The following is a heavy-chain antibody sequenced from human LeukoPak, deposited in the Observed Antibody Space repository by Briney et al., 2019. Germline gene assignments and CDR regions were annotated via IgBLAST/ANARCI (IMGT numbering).Heavy chain of an antibody. Sequence: PSETLSLTCTVSGGSISSYYWSWIRQPAGKGLEWIGRIYNSGRTNYNPSLKSRVTMSVDTSNNQFSLKLSSVTAADTAVYYCASAQGYCSGRSCYGGWGQGTLVTVSS. CDR2: IYNSGRT. CDR1: GGSISSYY. D-gene: IGHD2-15*01. J-gene: IGHJ4*02. CDR3: ASAQGYCSGRSCYGG. V-gene: IGHV4-4*07.